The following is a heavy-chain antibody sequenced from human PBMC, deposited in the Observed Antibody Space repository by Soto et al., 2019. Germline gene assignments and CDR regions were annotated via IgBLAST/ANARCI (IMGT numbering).Heavy chain of an antibody. Sequence: PSETLSLTCAVYGGSFSGYYWSWIRQPPGKGLEWIGEINHSGSTNYNPSLKSRVTISVDTSKNQFSLKLSSVTAADTAVYYCARAIVVVPAAIIWFDPWGQGTLVTVSS. CDR1: GGSFSGYY. D-gene: IGHD2-2*01. J-gene: IGHJ5*02. CDR3: ARAIVVVPAAIIWFDP. V-gene: IGHV4-34*01. CDR2: INHSGST.